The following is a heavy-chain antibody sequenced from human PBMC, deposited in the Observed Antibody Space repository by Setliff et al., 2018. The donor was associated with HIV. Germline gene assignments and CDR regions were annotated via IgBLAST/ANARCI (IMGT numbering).Heavy chain of an antibody. CDR1: GGSISSGRNY. D-gene: IGHD5-12*01. CDR2: IYTSGST. CDR3: ARSPGVATITIFDY. Sequence: SETLSLTCTVSGGSISSGRNYWSWIRQTAGKGLEWIGRIYTSGSTNYNPSLKSRVTISVDTSKNQVSLKLSSVTAADTAVYYCARSPGVATITIFDYWGQGTLVTV. V-gene: IGHV4-61*02. J-gene: IGHJ4*02.